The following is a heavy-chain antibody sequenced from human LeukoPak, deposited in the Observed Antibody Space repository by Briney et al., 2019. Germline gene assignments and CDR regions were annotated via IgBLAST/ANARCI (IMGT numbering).Heavy chain of an antibody. Sequence: SETLSLTCTVSGGSISSGGYYWSWIRQHPGKGLEWIGYIYYSGSTYYNPSLKSRVTISVDTSKNQFSLKLSSVTAADTAVYYCAREKRYFDWLQSTYNRFDPWGQGTLVTVSS. J-gene: IGHJ5*02. D-gene: IGHD3-9*01. CDR1: GGSISSGGYY. CDR3: AREKRYFDWLQSTYNRFDP. V-gene: IGHV4-31*03. CDR2: IYYSGST.